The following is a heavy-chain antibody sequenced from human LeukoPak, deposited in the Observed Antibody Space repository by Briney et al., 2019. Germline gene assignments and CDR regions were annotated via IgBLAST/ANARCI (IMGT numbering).Heavy chain of an antibody. J-gene: IGHJ4*02. CDR2: ISAYNGNT. CDR1: GYTFTSYG. D-gene: IGHD6-19*01. Sequence: GASVKVSCKASGYTFTSYGISWVRQAPGQGLEWMGWISAYNGNTNYAQKLQGRVTMTTDTSTSTAYMGLRSLRSDDTAVYYCARSPKRYSSGWYSDYWGQGTLVTVSS. CDR3: ARSPKRYSSGWYSDY. V-gene: IGHV1-18*04.